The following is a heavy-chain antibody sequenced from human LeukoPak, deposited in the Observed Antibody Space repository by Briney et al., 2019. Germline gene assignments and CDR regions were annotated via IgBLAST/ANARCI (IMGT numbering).Heavy chain of an antibody. CDR2: INEAGSGQ. CDR1: GFTFSSHC. CDR3: SNKRDY. J-gene: IGHJ4*02. V-gene: IGHV3-7*02. Sequence: GGSLRLSCEASGFTFSSHCMTWVRQAPGKGLEWVANINEAGSGQNYGDSVKGRFTISRDNAKNSLYLQMNSLRVEDTAIYYCSNKRDYWGQGTLVTVSS.